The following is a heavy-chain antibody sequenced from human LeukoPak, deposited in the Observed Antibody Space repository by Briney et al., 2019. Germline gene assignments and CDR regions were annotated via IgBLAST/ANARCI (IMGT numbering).Heavy chain of an antibody. CDR2: ISYDGSNK. CDR3: ARDGSDGDYLDY. J-gene: IGHJ4*02. V-gene: IGHV3-30*03. D-gene: IGHD3-10*01. Sequence: GGSLRLSCAASGFTFSSYGMHWVRQAPGKGLEWVAVISYDGSNKYYADSVKGRFTISRDNSKNTLYLQMNSLRAEDTAVYYCARDGSDGDYLDYWGQGTLVTVSS. CDR1: GFTFSSYG.